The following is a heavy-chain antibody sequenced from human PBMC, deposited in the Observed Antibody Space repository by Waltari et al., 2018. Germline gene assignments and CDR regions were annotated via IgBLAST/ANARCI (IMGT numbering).Heavy chain of an antibody. CDR2: GST. V-gene: IGHV4-59*01. D-gene: IGHD2-8*02. CDR3: ARFPSCTGGVCKQNTSDY. Sequence: GSTNYNPSLKSRVTISVDTSKNQFSLKLSSVTAADTAVYYCARFPSCTGGVCKQNTSDYWGQGTLVTVSS. J-gene: IGHJ4*02.